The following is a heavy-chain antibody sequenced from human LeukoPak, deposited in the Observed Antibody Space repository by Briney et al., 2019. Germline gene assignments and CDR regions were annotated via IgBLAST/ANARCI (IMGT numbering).Heavy chain of an antibody. V-gene: IGHV1-69*05. CDR3: ARRVATIDAFDI. D-gene: IGHD5-24*01. J-gene: IGHJ3*02. Sequence: SVKVSCKASGGTFNSYAISWVRQAPGQGLEWMGGIIPIFGTAKYQQNFQGRVTITTDESTGTAYMELSSLRSEDTAVYYCARRVATIDAFDIWGQGTMVTVSS. CDR2: IIPIFGTA. CDR1: GGTFNSYA.